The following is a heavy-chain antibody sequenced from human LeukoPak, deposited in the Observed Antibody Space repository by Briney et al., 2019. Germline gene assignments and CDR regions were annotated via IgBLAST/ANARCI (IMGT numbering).Heavy chain of an antibody. CDR2: ISSSSSTI. CDR1: GFTFSSYS. CDR3: ARDSGSPRDSNRSY. J-gene: IGHJ4*02. V-gene: IGHV3-48*01. Sequence: GGSLRLSCAASGFTFSSYSMNWVRQAPGKGLEWVSYISSSSSTIYYADSVKGRFTISRDNAKNSLYLQMNSLRAEDTAVYYCARDSGSPRDSNRSYWGQGTLVTVSS. D-gene: IGHD4-11*01.